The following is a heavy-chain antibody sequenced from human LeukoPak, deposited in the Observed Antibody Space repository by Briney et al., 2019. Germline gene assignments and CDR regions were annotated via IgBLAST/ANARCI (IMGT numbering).Heavy chain of an antibody. Sequence: PGGSLRLSCAASGFTFSSYAMSWVRQAPGKGLEWVSAISGSGGSTYYADSVRGRFTISRDNSKNTLYLQMNSLRAEDTAVYYCAKRGGIAAAGPQLRIYYFDYWGQGTLVTVSS. CDR2: ISGSGGST. CDR3: AKRGGIAAAGPQLRIYYFDY. CDR1: GFTFSSYA. V-gene: IGHV3-23*01. J-gene: IGHJ4*02. D-gene: IGHD6-13*01.